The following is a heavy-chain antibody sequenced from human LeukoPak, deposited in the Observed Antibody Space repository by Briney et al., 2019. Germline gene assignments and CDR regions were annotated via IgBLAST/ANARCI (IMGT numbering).Heavy chain of an antibody. J-gene: IGHJ6*02. D-gene: IGHD5-18*01. CDR1: GYTFTSYY. V-gene: IGHV1-69*02. CDR2: IIPILGIA. Sequence: SVKVSCKASGYTFTSYYMHWVRQAPGQGLEWMGRIIPILGIANYAQKFQGRVTITADKSTSTAYMELSSLRSEDTAVYYCAHQYSYGLPYYYGMDVWGQGTTVTVSS. CDR3: AHQYSYGLPYYYGMDV.